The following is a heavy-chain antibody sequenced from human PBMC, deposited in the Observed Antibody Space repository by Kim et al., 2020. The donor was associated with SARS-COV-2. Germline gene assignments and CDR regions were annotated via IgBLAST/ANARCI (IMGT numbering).Heavy chain of an antibody. J-gene: IGHJ3*02. V-gene: IGHV3-30*02. CDR3: AKEGGDDGAFDI. Sequence: YDADAVKGRFTISRDNSKNTLYLQMNSLRAEDTAVYYCAKEGGDDGAFDIWGQGTMVTVSS. D-gene: IGHD2-21*02.